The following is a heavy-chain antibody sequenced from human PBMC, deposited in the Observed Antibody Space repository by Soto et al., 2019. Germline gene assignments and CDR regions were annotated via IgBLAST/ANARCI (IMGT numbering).Heavy chain of an antibody. CDR2: ISAYNGNT. Sequence: QVQLVQSGAEVKKPGASVKVSCKASGYTFTSYGISWVRQAPGQGLEWMGWISAYNGNTKYAQKLQGRVTMTTDTDTSIDYMARRSVKSDDTAVDYCAMRATPMDVWGQGNTVSVS. CDR1: GYTFTSYG. CDR3: AMRATPMDV. V-gene: IGHV1-18*01. J-gene: IGHJ6*02. D-gene: IGHD2-2*01.